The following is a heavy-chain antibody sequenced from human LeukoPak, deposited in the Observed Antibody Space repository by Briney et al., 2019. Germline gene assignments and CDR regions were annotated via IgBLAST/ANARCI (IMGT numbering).Heavy chain of an antibody. Sequence: GGSLRLSCAASGFTFSSYAMSWVRQAPGKGLEWVSTISNSDGSTYYADSVKGRYTISRDNSENTLYLQMNSLRAEDTAVYYCAKATGYLLWGQGTLVTVSS. CDR3: AKATGYLL. CDR1: GFTFSSYA. D-gene: IGHD1-14*01. J-gene: IGHJ4*02. V-gene: IGHV3-23*01. CDR2: ISNSDGST.